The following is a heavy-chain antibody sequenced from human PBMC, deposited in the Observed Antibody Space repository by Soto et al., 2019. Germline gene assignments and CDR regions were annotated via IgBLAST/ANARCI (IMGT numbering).Heavy chain of an antibody. D-gene: IGHD5-12*01. CDR2: IGSTGSTI. J-gene: IGHJ4*02. V-gene: IGHV3-48*03. CDR1: GFDFRIYE. Sequence: EVLLVESGGALVQPGGSLRLSCEASGFDFRIYEMNWVRQAPGKGLEWLSYIGSTGSTIYYADSVKGRFTISRDDGKNSVYLQMNTLRVEDTAVYYCARRGYSGYDWGWYFDFWGQGTPVTVSS. CDR3: ARRGYSGYDWGWYFDF.